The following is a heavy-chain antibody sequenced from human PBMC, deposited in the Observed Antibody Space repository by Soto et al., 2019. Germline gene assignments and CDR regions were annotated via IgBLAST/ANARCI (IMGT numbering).Heavy chain of an antibody. J-gene: IGHJ4*02. CDR3: AQGFLRRFFGLVTTPAIYFDF. CDR2: IYWDDDK. CDR1: GFSLTTSGVG. D-gene: IGHD3-3*01. V-gene: IGHV2-5*02. Sequence: QITLNESGPTQVKPRQTLTLTCTFSGFSLTTSGVGVGWIRQSPGKAPEWLALIYWDDDKRYSPSLKSRLTITRDTPKNRVFLTRADLAPGNTATYSCAQGFLRRFFGLVTTPAIYFDFGGRGPPVAVSS.